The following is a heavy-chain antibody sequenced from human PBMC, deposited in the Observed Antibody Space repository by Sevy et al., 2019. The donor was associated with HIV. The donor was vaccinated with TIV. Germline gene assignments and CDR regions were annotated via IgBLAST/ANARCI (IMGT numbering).Heavy chain of an antibody. D-gene: IGHD1-26*01. Sequence: GGSLRLSCAASGFTVSSNYMSWVRQAPGKGLEWVSVIYSGGSPYYADSVKGRFTISRDNSKNTLYLKINSLRAEDTAVYYCATSGSYYYYYDMDVWGQGTTVTVSS. CDR2: IYSGGSP. J-gene: IGHJ6*02. CDR1: GFTVSSNY. V-gene: IGHV3-53*01. CDR3: ATSGSYYYYYDMDV.